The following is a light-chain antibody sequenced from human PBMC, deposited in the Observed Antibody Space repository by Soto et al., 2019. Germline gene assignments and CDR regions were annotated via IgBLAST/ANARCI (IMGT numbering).Light chain of an antibody. V-gene: IGLV2-18*02. CDR1: SSDFGSYDC. Sequence: QSALIQPPAVSGSPGQSATVSCTGTSSDFGSYDCVSWYQDHPGTVPKSMISSVKPQPSGVPERFSGSKSGNTASMTITGLQAEAEADYHRFSYTISATWVFGGGTKLTVL. CDR2: SVK. CDR3: FSYTISATWV. J-gene: IGLJ3*02.